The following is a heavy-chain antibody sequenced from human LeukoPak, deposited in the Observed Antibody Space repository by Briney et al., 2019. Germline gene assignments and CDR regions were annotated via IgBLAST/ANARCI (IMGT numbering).Heavy chain of an antibody. V-gene: IGHV3-30*02. J-gene: IGHJ4*02. CDR1: GFTFSSYG. D-gene: IGHD2-21*02. CDR2: IRNDGSII. CDR3: ARDTTQNIVVVTATSLDY. Sequence: GGSLRLSCAASGFTFSSYGMHWIRQAPGKGLEWVAFIRNDGSIIYNADSVKGRFTISRDNSKNTLYLQMNSLRADDTAVYYCARDTTQNIVVVTATSLDYWGQGTLVTVSS.